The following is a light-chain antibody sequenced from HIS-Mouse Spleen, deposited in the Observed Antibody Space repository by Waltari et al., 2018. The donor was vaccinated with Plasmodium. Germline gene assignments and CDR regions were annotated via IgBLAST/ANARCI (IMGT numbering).Light chain of an antibody. Sequence: QSALTQPASVSGSPGQSITISCTGTSSDVGGYNYVSSYQQHPRKDPKRMIYDVSNRPSGVSNRFSGSKSGNTASLTISGLQAEDEADYYCSSYTSSSTLNYVFGTGTKVTVL. CDR2: DVS. CDR1: SSDVGGYNY. CDR3: SSYTSSSTLNYV. J-gene: IGLJ1*01. V-gene: IGLV2-14*03.